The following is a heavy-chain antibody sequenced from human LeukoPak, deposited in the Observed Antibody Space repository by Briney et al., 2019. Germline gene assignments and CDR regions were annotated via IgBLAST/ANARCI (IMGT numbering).Heavy chain of an antibody. Sequence: GASVKVSCKASGYTFTGYYMHWVRQAPGQGLEWMGWVNPNSGGTNYAQKFQGRVTMTRDTSISTAYMELRSLRSDDTAVYYCARVTRKNMGVDYWGQGTLVTVSS. CDR2: VNPNSGGT. V-gene: IGHV1-2*02. CDR1: GYTFTGYY. CDR3: ARVTRKNMGVDY. D-gene: IGHD1-26*01. J-gene: IGHJ4*02.